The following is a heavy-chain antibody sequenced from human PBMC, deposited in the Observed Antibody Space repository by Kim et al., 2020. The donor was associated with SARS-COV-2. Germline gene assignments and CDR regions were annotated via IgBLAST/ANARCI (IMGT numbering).Heavy chain of an antibody. CDR3: AGGYGETSSNCNK. Sequence: YAVSVKGRFTISRDNSKNMLYLQMDSLRAEDTAVYFCAGGYGETSSNCNKWGQGTLVTVSS. V-gene: IGHV3-23*01. D-gene: IGHD2-8*01. J-gene: IGHJ4*02.